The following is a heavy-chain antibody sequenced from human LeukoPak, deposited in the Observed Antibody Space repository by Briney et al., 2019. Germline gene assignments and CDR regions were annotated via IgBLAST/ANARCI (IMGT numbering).Heavy chain of an antibody. V-gene: IGHV4-39*07. Sequence: PSETLSLTCTVSGGSISSSRYYWGWIRQPPGKGLEWIGSIHSSGSTYYNPSLKRRVTVSVDTSENQFSLKLSPVAAADTAVYFCVRTRLSDHIVPAAERADDACDMWGQGTMVTVSS. CDR1: GGSISSSRYY. CDR3: VRTRLSDHIVPAAERADDACDM. J-gene: IGHJ3*02. D-gene: IGHD2-2*01. CDR2: IHSSGST.